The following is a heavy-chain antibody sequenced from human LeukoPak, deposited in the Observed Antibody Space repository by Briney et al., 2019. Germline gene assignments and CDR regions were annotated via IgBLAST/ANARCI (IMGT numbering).Heavy chain of an antibody. CDR2: INHSGST. Sequence: SETLSLTCTVSGGSISSGDYYWSWIRQPPGKGLEWIGEINHSGSTNYNPSLKSRVTISVDTSKNQFSLKLSSVTAADTAVYYCARHTVVPAAKGFDYWGQGTLVTASS. CDR1: GGSISSGDYY. D-gene: IGHD2-2*01. J-gene: IGHJ4*02. CDR3: ARHTVVPAAKGFDY. V-gene: IGHV4-39*01.